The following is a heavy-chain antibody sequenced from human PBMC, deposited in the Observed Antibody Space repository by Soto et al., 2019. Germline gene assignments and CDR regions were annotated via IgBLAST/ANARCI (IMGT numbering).Heavy chain of an antibody. V-gene: IGHV3-7*01. CDR1: GFSISNYW. CDR2: IKQDGSEK. J-gene: IGHJ4*02. D-gene: IGHD5-18*01. CDR3: ARRVQLLGPHYYFDY. Sequence: EVQLVESGGGLVQPGGSLRLSCAASGFSISNYWMSWVRQTPGKGLEWVATIKQDGSEKYYVESVQGRLTISRDNAKNSLYLQMNSLRAEDTAVYYCARRVQLLGPHYYFDYWGQGTLVTLSS.